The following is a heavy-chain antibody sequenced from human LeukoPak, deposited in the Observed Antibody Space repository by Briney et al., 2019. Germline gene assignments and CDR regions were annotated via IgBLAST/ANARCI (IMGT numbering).Heavy chain of an antibody. V-gene: IGHV3-23*01. D-gene: IGHD1-26*01. CDR1: GFTFSSA. Sequence: PGGSLRLSCAASGFTFSSAMSWVRQAPGKGLDWVSVISANGDTTYYADSVKGRFTISRDNSKNTRYLQMNSLRAEDTALYYCAKGSSGTYSRIYFDYGGQGTLVTVSS. J-gene: IGHJ4*02. CDR2: ISANGDTT. CDR3: AKGSSGTYSRIYFDY.